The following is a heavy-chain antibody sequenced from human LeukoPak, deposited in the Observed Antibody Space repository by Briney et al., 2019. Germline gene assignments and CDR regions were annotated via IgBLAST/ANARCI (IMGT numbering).Heavy chain of an antibody. J-gene: IGHJ4*02. V-gene: IGHV1-2*02. CDR3: ARDRYYYDSSGLFGDY. Sequence: GASVKVSCKASGYTFTGYYMHWVRQAPGQGLEWMGWINPNSGGTNYAQKFQGRVTMTRDTSISTAYMELSRLRSDDTAVYYCARDRYYYDSSGLFGDYWGQGTLVTISS. D-gene: IGHD3-22*01. CDR1: GYTFTGYY. CDR2: INPNSGGT.